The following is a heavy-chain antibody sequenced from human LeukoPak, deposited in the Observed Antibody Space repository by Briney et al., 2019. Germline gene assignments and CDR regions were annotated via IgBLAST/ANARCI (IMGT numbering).Heavy chain of an antibody. CDR3: ARVDMQRSGMDV. CDR1: GFTFSSYS. Sequence: PGGSLRLSCAASGFTFSSYSMNWVRQAPGKGLEWVSSISSSSSYIYYADSVKGRFTISRDNAKNSLYLQMNSLRAEDTAVYYCARVDMQRSGMDVWGQGTTVTVSS. CDR2: ISSSSSYI. J-gene: IGHJ6*02. D-gene: IGHD2-2*03. V-gene: IGHV3-21*01.